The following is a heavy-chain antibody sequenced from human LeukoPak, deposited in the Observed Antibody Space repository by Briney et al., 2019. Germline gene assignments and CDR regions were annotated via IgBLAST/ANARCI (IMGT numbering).Heavy chain of an antibody. CDR1: GGSFSGYY. V-gene: IGHV4-34*01. Sequence: SETLSLTCAVYGGSFSGYYWSWIRQPPGKGPEWIGEINHSGSTNYNPSLKSRVTISVDTSKNQFSLKLSSVTAADTAVYYCARGHHRITIFGVVKPRGWFDPWGQGTLVTVSS. D-gene: IGHD3-3*01. CDR3: ARGHHRITIFGVVKPRGWFDP. J-gene: IGHJ5*02. CDR2: INHSGST.